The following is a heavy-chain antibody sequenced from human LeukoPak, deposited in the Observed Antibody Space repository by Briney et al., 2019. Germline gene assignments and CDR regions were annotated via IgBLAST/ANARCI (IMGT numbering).Heavy chain of an antibody. J-gene: IGHJ6*02. CDR1: GFPFSSYA. CDR3: VRGYSFGPYGMDV. D-gene: IGHD2-15*01. Sequence: GGSLRLSCSASGFPFSSYAMHWVRQASGKGLEYVSAISDSGGSTYYADSVKGRFTISRDNSKNTLYLQMSSLRAEDTAVYFCVRGYSFGPYGMDVWGQGTTVTVSS. V-gene: IGHV3-64D*09. CDR2: ISDSGGST.